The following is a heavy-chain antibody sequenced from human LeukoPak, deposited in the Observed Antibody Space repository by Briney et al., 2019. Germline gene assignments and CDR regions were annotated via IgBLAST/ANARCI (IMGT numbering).Heavy chain of an antibody. D-gene: IGHD5-18*01. CDR3: AKLGYSYGLRAPFDY. J-gene: IGHJ4*02. Sequence: HPGGSLRLSCAASGFTFSSYAMHWVRQAPGKGLEWVAVISYDGSNKYYADSVKGRFTISRDNSKNTLYLQMNSLRAEDTAVYYCAKLGYSYGLRAPFDYWGQGTLVTVSS. CDR2: ISYDGSNK. V-gene: IGHV3-30-3*02. CDR1: GFTFSSYA.